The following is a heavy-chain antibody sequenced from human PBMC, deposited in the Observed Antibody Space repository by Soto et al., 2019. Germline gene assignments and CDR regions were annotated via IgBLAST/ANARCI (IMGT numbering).Heavy chain of an antibody. V-gene: IGHV3-23*01. D-gene: IGHD6-6*01. CDR2: ISGSGGST. J-gene: IGHJ4*02. Sequence: GGSLRLSCAASGFTFSSYAMSWVRQAPGKGLEWVSAISGSGGSTYYADSVKGRFAISRDNSKNTLYLQMNSLRAEDTAVYYCAKSVSSSSSGPFDYWGQGTLVTVSS. CDR1: GFTFSSYA. CDR3: AKSVSSSSSGPFDY.